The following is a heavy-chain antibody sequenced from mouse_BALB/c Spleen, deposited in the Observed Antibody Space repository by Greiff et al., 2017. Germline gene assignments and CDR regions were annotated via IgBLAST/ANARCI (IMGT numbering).Heavy chain of an antibody. CDR3: AREDWDGDFDY. D-gene: IGHD4-1*01. V-gene: IGHV5-6-3*01. CDR1: GFTFSSYG. CDR2: INSNGGST. J-gene: IGHJ2*01. Sequence: EVQLVESGGGLVQPGGSLKLSCAASGFTFSSYGMSWVRQTPDKRLELVATINSNGGSTYYPDSVKGRFTISRDNAKNTLYLQMSSLKSEDTAMYYCAREDWDGDFDYWGQGTTLTVSS.